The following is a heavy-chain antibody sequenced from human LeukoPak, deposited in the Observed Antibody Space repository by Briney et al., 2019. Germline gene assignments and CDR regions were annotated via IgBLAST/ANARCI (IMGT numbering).Heavy chain of an antibody. CDR2: ISAYNGNT. V-gene: IGHV1-18*01. CDR1: GYTFTSYG. J-gene: IGHJ6*03. D-gene: IGHD3-22*01. Sequence: GASVKVSCKASGYTFTSYGISWVRQAPGQGLEWMGWISAYNGNTNYAQKLQGRVTMTTDTSTSTAYMELRSLRSDDTAVYYCARDATYYDSSGYFDYMDVWGKGTTVIVSS. CDR3: ARDATYYDSSGYFDYMDV.